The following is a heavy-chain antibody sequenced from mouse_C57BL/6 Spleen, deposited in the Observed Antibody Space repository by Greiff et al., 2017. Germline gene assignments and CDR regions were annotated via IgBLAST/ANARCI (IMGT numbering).Heavy chain of an antibody. V-gene: IGHV5-12*01. CDR1: GFTFSDYY. CDR2: ISNGGGST. D-gene: IGHD1-1*01. Sequence: EVMLVESGGGLVQPGGSLKLSCAASGFTFSDYYMYWVRQTPEKRLEWVAYISNGGGSTYYPDTVKGRFTISRDNAKNTRYLQMSRLKSEDTAMYYCARHPPGSSYPYYAMDYWGQGTSVTVSS. J-gene: IGHJ4*01. CDR3: ARHPPGSSYPYYAMDY.